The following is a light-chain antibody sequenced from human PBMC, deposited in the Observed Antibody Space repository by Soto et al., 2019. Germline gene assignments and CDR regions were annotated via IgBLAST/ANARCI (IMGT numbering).Light chain of an antibody. CDR3: CSYTGISPLYV. CDR1: SSDVGADDH. CDR2: EVD. Sequence: QSMLTQPPSASGSPGQAVTISCTGTSSDVGADDHVSWYQQHPGKAPKLSNYEVDKRPSGVSDRFSGSKSENTASLTISGFQADEEADYYCCSYTGISPLYVFGTGTKVTVL. V-gene: IGLV2-8*01. J-gene: IGLJ1*01.